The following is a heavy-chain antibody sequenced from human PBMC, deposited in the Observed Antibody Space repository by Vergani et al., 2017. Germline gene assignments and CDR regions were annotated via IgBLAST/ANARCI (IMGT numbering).Heavy chain of an antibody. V-gene: IGHV3-30*18. J-gene: IGHJ4*02. CDR2: ISYDGSNK. CDR1: GFTFSSYG. CDR3: AKDSYGGSDY. Sequence: QVQLVESGGGVVQPGRSLRLSCAASGFTFSSYGMHWVRQAPGKGLEWVAVISYDGSNKYYADSVKGRFTISRDNSKNTLYLQMNSLRAEYTAVYYCAKDSYGGSDYWGQGTLVTVSS. D-gene: IGHD4-23*01.